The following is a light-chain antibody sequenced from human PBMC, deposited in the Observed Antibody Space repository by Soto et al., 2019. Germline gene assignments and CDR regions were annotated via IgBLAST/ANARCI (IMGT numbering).Light chain of an antibody. J-gene: IGKJ5*01. CDR3: HQYDSLPLT. Sequence: EIVLTQSPVTLSLSPGERATLSCRASQSVSNNYLAWYQQKPGQAPRLLIYGASNRATGIPDRFSGSGSGTDFTLTISRLEPEDFAVYYCHQYDSLPLTFGGGTRLEIK. V-gene: IGKV3-20*01. CDR2: GAS. CDR1: QSVSNNY.